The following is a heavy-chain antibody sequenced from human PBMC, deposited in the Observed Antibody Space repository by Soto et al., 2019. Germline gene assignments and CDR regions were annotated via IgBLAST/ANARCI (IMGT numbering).Heavy chain of an antibody. J-gene: IGHJ4*01. V-gene: IGHV4-31*02. CDR2: IYYSGST. Sequence: SETLSLTWSVAWGSSSSGGDYRSRKRQHPGKGLEWIGYIYYSGSTYYNPSLKSRVTISVDTSKNQFSLKLSSVTAADTAVYYCARVEGLAIAVAFWGHGTLVTVSS. CDR3: ARVEGLAIAVAF. CDR1: WGSSSSGGDY. D-gene: IGHD2-21*01.